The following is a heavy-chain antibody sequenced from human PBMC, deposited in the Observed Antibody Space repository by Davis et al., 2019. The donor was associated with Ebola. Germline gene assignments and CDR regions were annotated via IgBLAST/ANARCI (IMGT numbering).Heavy chain of an antibody. Sequence: ASVKVSCKASGYTFTSYGISWVRQAPGQGLEWMGWISAYNGNTNYAQKLQGRVTMTTDTSTSTAYMELRSLRSDDTAVYYCARAPYCTGGVCYLYYGMDVWGQGTTVTVSS. J-gene: IGHJ6*02. CDR2: ISAYNGNT. D-gene: IGHD2-8*02. V-gene: IGHV1-18*01. CDR1: GYTFTSYG. CDR3: ARAPYCTGGVCYLYYGMDV.